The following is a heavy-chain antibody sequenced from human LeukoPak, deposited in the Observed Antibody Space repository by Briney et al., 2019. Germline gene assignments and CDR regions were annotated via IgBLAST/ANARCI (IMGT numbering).Heavy chain of an antibody. D-gene: IGHD1-26*01. J-gene: IGHJ4*02. V-gene: IGHV3-7*01. CDR3: ALDPWELRGY. CDR1: GFTFSSYW. Sequence: GGSLRLSCAASGFTFSSYWMSWVRQAPGKGLEWVANIKEDGSEKYYVDSVKGRFTISRDNVKKSLYLQMNSLRAEDTAVYYCALDPWELRGYWGQGTLVAVSS. CDR2: IKEDGSEK.